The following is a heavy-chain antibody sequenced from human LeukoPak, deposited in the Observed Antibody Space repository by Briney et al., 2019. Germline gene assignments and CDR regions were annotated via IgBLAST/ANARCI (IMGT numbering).Heavy chain of an antibody. CDR3: ARQYIDILTGYYRGELYWFFDL. Sequence: SGTLSLTCGVSGGSISSSYWWSWVRPPPGKGLEWIGEIYHSGSTNYNPSLKSRVTISMDKSKNQFSLNLSSVTAADTAMYYCARQYIDILTGYYRGELYWFFDLWGRGTLVTVSS. D-gene: IGHD3-9*01. CDR1: GGSISSSYW. CDR2: IYHSGST. V-gene: IGHV4-4*02. J-gene: IGHJ2*01.